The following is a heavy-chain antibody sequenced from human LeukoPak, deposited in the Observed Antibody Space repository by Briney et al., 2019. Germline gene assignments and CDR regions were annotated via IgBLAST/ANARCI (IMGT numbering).Heavy chain of an antibody. CDR3: ARDPARPEDYYYYYMDV. CDR1: GGSISSSSYY. V-gene: IGHV4-39*07. Sequence: SETLSLTCTVSGGSISSSSYYWGWIRQPPGKGLEWIGSIYYSGSTYYNPSLKSRVTISVDTSKNQFSLKLSSVTAADTAVYYCARDPARPEDYYYYYMDVWGKGTTVTVSS. CDR2: IYYSGST. D-gene: IGHD6-6*01. J-gene: IGHJ6*03.